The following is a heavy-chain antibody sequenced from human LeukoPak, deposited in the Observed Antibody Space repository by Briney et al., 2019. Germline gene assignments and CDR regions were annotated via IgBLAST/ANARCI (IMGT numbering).Heavy chain of an antibody. V-gene: IGHV4-59*01. CDR3: ASHYYDSSAFDY. CDR2: IYYSGST. J-gene: IGHJ4*02. Sequence: SETLSLTCTVSGGSISSYYWSWIRQPAGKGLEWIGYIYYSGSTNYNPSLKSRVTISVDTSKNQFSLKLSSVTAADTAVYYCASHYYDSSAFDYWGQGTLVTVSS. D-gene: IGHD3-22*01. CDR1: GGSISSYY.